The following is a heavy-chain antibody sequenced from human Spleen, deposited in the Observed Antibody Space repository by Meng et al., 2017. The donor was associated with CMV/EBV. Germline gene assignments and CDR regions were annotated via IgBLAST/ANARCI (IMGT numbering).Heavy chain of an antibody. V-gene: IGHV4-59*03. J-gene: IGHJ4*02. CDR1: GDSISGDY. CDR3: ATAPYLDSKGDYFDY. Sequence: VSGDSISGDYSSWIRQSPGKGLEWIGYIYFTGTSSHNPSLRSRVTRSVDTSKKQFSLQLTSVTAADTAVYYCATAPYLDSKGDYFDYWGRGALVTVSS. CDR2: IYFTGTS. D-gene: IGHD4-11*01.